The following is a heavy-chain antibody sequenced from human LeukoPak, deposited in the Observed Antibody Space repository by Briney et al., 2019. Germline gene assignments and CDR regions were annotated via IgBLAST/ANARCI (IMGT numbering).Heavy chain of an antibody. CDR1: GGSISSSSYY. V-gene: IGHV4-39*01. CDR3: ANSDGYNTYYFDY. CDR2: IYYSGST. J-gene: IGHJ4*02. Sequence: PSETLSLTCTVSGGSISSSSYYWGWIRQPPGKGLEWIGSIYYSGSTYYNPSLKSRVTISVDTSKNQFSLKLSSVTAADTAVYYCANSDGYNTYYFDYWGQGTLVTVSS. D-gene: IGHD5-24*01.